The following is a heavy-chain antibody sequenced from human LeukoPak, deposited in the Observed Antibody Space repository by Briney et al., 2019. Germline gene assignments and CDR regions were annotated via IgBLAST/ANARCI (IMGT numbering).Heavy chain of an antibody. D-gene: IGHD6-25*01. CDR1: GYTFTSYG. CDR3: ARLRSSAGYFQH. Sequence: ASVKVSCKASGYTFTSYGISWVRQAPGQGLEWMGWISAYNGNTNYAQKLQGRVTITTDESTSTAYMELSSLRSEDTAVYYCARLRSSAGYFQHWGQGTLVTVSS. J-gene: IGHJ1*01. V-gene: IGHV1-18*01. CDR2: ISAYNGNT.